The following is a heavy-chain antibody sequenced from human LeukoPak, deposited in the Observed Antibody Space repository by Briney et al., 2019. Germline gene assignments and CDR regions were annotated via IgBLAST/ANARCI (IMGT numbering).Heavy chain of an antibody. CDR2: IYYSGST. D-gene: IGHD3-22*01. V-gene: IGHV4-31*03. Sequence: SETLSLTCTVSAGSISSGGYYWSWIRQHPGKGLEWIGYIYYSGSTYYNPSLKSRVTISVDTSKNQFSLKLSSVTAADTAVYYCARGRGGGYDPPFDYWGQGTLVTVSS. CDR1: AGSISSGGYY. J-gene: IGHJ4*02. CDR3: ARGRGGGYDPPFDY.